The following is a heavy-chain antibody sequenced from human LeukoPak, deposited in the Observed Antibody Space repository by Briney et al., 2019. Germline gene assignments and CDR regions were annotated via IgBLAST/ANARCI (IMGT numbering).Heavy chain of an antibody. V-gene: IGHV4-31*03. J-gene: IGHJ4*02. CDR2: IYDSENT. Sequence: SETLSLTCTVSGGSINSGGYYWSWTRQLPGKGLEWIGYIYDSENTFYNPSLKSRVTISVDTSENQFSLKLSSVTAADTAVYYCARVNYGSATKEDYWGQGTLVTVSS. CDR1: GGSINSGGYY. CDR3: ARVNYGSATKEDY. D-gene: IGHD3-10*01.